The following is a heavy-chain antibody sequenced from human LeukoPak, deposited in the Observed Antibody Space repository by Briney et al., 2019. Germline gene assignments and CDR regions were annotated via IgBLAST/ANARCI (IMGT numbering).Heavy chain of an antibody. CDR2: ISSSGSTI. CDR1: GFTFSSYE. CDR3: ARAQPRRGRTFDY. Sequence: GGSLRLSCAASGFTFSSYEMNWVRQAPGKGLEWVSYISSSGSTIYYADSVKGRFTFSRDNAKNSLYLQMNSLRAEDTAVYYCARAQPRRGRTFDYWGQGTLVTVSS. D-gene: IGHD1-14*01. V-gene: IGHV3-48*03. J-gene: IGHJ4*02.